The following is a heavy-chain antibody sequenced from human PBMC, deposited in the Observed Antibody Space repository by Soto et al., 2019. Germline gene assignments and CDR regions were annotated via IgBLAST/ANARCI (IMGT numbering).Heavy chain of an antibody. CDR2: IYYSGST. Sequence: SETLSLTCTVSGGSISSSSYYWGWIRQPPGKGLEWIGSIYYSGSTYYNPSLKSRVTISVDTSKNQFSLKLSSVTAADTAVYYCARHMLGYCSSTSCRVGYYCYYMDVWGKGTTVTVSS. CDR3: ARHMLGYCSSTSCRVGYYCYYMDV. CDR1: GGSISSSSYY. J-gene: IGHJ6*03. V-gene: IGHV4-39*01. D-gene: IGHD2-2*01.